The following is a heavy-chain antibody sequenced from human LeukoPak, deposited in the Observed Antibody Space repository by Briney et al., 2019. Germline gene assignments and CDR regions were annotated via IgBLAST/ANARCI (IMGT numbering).Heavy chain of an antibody. CDR3: ARDRNYYDSGGYRNWFDP. CDR2: IKQDGSEK. D-gene: IGHD3-22*01. J-gene: IGHJ5*02. CDR1: GFTFSSYW. V-gene: IGHV3-7*01. Sequence: GGSLRLSCAASGFTFSSYWMSWVRQAPGKGLEWVANIKQDGSEKYYVDSVKGRFTISRDNAKNSLYLQMNSLRAEDTAVYYCARDRNYYDSGGYRNWFDPWGQGTLVTVSS.